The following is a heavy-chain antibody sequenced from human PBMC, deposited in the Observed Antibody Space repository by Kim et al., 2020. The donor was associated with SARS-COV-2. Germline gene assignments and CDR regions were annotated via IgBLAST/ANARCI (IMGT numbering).Heavy chain of an antibody. V-gene: IGHV3-9*01. Sequence: GGSLRLSCAASGFTFGDYAMHWVRQAPGKGLEWVSGISWNSGSIGYADSVKGRFTISRDNAKNSLYLQMNSLRAEDTALYYCAKETTGYSYGYGPFDYWGQGTLVTVSS. J-gene: IGHJ4*02. CDR3: AKETTGYSYGYGPFDY. CDR2: ISWNSGSI. CDR1: GFTFGDYA. D-gene: IGHD5-18*01.